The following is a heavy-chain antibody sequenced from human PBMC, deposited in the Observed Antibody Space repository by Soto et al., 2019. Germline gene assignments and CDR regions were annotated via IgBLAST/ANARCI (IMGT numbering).Heavy chain of an antibody. J-gene: IGHJ4*02. V-gene: IGHV1-69*01. CDR1: GGTFSSYA. Sequence: QVQLVPCGAEVKKPGSSVKVSCNASGGTFSSYAISWVRQAPGQGLEGIGGIIPIFGTANYAQKFQGRVTITADESTRTAYMELSSLRSEDTGVYYCARVRRVEYGTFDYWGQGTLVTVSS. CDR3: ARVRRVEYGTFDY. CDR2: IIPIFGTA. D-gene: IGHD3-3*01.